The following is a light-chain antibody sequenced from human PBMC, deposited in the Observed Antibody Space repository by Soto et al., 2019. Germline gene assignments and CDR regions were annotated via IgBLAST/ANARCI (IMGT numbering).Light chain of an antibody. V-gene: IGLV4-69*01. CDR1: SGHSIYA. CDR3: QTWATGPWV. J-gene: IGLJ3*02. Sequence: QPVLTQSPSASASLGASVKLTCTLTSGHSIYAIAWHQQQPEKGPRFLMKLNNDGSHTKGDGIPDRFSGSSYGAEWYLTISSLQSEDEADYYCQTWATGPWVFGGGTKLTVL. CDR2: LNNDGSH.